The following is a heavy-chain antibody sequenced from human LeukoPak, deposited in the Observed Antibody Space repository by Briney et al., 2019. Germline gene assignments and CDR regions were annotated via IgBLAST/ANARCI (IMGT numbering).Heavy chain of an antibody. D-gene: IGHD2-2*01. Sequence: SETLSLTCTVSGGSISSYYWSWIRQPPGKGLEWIGYIYYSGSTNYNPSLKSRVTVSADTSKNQFSLKLSSVTAADTAVYYCARTVPAAFVYFDFWGQGALVTVSS. CDR1: GGSISSYY. J-gene: IGHJ4*02. CDR2: IYYSGST. V-gene: IGHV4-59*01. CDR3: ARTVPAAFVYFDF.